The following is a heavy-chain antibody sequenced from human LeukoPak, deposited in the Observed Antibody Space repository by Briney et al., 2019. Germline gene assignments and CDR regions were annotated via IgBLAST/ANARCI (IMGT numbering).Heavy chain of an antibody. V-gene: IGHV3-74*01. CDR2: INSDGSST. CDR3: ARATYYYDISGYYYTNPNDY. Sequence: PGGSLRLSCAASGFTFSSYWMHWVRQAPGKGLVWVSRINSDGSSTSYADSVKGRFTISRDNAKNTLYLQMNSLRAEDTAVYYCARATYYYDISGYYYTNPNDYWGQGTLVTVSS. D-gene: IGHD3-22*01. J-gene: IGHJ4*02. CDR1: GFTFSSYW.